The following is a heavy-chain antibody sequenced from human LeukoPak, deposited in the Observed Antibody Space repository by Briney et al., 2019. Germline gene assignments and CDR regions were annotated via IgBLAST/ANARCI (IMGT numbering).Heavy chain of an antibody. CDR3: ARRALRGNTLRGAHHFAP. V-gene: IGHV3-9*01. CDR1: GFTFDDYA. Sequence: GGSLRLSCAASGFTFDDYAMHWVRQAPGKGLEWVSGISWNSGSIGYADSVKGRFTISRDNAKNSLYLQMNSLRAEDTALYYCARRALRGNTLRGAHHFAPWGLGTLVAVSS. CDR2: ISWNSGSI. J-gene: IGHJ5*02. D-gene: IGHD3-16*01.